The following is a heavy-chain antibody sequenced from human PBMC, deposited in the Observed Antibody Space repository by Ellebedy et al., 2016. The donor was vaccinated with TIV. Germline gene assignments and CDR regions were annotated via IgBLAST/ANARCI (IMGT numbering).Heavy chain of an antibody. D-gene: IGHD1-1*01. J-gene: IGHJ4*02. CDR1: GFTFSTYW. V-gene: IGHV3-48*01. Sequence: GGSLRLXXAASGFTFSTYWMTWVRQAPGKGLEWVSYISSSSSTIYYADSVKGRFTISRDNSKNTLYLQMSSLRAEDTAVYYCVKDWNPHGGYFDYWGQGTLVTVSS. CDR3: VKDWNPHGGYFDY. CDR2: ISSSSSTI.